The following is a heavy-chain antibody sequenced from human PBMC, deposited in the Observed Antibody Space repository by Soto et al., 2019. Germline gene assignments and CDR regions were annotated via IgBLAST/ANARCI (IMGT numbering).Heavy chain of an antibody. CDR1: GDSISSYY. CDR2: IYYSGNT. Sequence: SETLSLTCTVSGDSISSYYWSWIRQPPGKGLEWIGFIYYSGNTNYNPSLKSRVTMSIDTSKNQFSLKLSSVTAADTAVYYCARDQGIGASGPFDYWGLGSLVTVS. V-gene: IGHV4-59*01. J-gene: IGHJ4*02. D-gene: IGHD6-13*01. CDR3: ARDQGIGASGPFDY.